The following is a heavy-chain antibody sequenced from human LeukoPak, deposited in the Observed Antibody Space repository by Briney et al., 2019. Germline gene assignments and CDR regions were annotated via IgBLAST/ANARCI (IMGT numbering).Heavy chain of an antibody. J-gene: IGHJ6*02. CDR1: GFTFSSHA. V-gene: IGHV3-30-3*01. D-gene: IGHD3-9*01. Sequence: GRSLRLSCAASGFTFSSHAMHWVRQAPGKGLEWVAVISYDGSNKYYADSVKGRFTISRDNSKRTLYLQMNSLRAEDTAVYYCAKDGRYFDWLGGYYGMDVWGQGTTVTVSS. CDR3: AKDGRYFDWLGGYYGMDV. CDR2: ISYDGSNK.